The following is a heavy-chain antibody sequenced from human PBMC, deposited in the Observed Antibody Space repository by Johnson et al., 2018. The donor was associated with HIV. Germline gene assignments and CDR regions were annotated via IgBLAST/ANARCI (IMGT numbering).Heavy chain of an antibody. CDR1: GFTFSSYW. D-gene: IGHD2-8*02. Sequence: VQLVESGGGLVQPGGSLRLSCAASGFTFSSYWMSWVRQAPGKGLEWVANIKQDGSEKYYVDSVKGRFTISRDNAKNSLYRQMNSLRAGDTAGYYCARGLVYGTGGVCYKARDAFDIWGQGTMVTVSS. J-gene: IGHJ3*02. CDR2: IKQDGSEK. CDR3: ARGLVYGTGGVCYKARDAFDI. V-gene: IGHV3-7*04.